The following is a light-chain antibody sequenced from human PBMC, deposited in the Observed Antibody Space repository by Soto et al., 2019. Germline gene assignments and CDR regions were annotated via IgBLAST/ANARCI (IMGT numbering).Light chain of an antibody. CDR3: QQYNSYWT. CDR2: KAS. Sequence: DIQMTQSPSTLSASVGDRVTITCRASQSISSWLAWYQQKPGKAPKLLIYKASSLESGVPSRLSGSGSGTEFTLTISSLHPDDFATYYFQQYNSYWTFGQGTKVEIK. CDR1: QSISSW. V-gene: IGKV1-5*03. J-gene: IGKJ1*01.